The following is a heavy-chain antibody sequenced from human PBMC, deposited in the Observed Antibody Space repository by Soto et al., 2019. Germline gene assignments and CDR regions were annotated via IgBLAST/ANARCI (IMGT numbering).Heavy chain of an antibody. CDR2: IIPMPGIS. CDR1: GGTFSTYS. V-gene: IGHV1-69*02. CDR3: TTDGWSGEVFDI. J-gene: IGHJ3*02. D-gene: IGHD2-21*01. Sequence: QVQLVQSGAEVKKPGSAVKVSCKDSGGTFSTYSMFWVRQAPGQGLEWMGRIIPMPGISNYAQKFQGRVTISADKSTGTAYMELSSLRSEDTALYYCTTDGWSGEVFDIWGQGTMVTVSS.